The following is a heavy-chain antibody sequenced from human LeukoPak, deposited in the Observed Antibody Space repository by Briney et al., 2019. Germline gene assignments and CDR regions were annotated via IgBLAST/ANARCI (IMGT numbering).Heavy chain of an antibody. V-gene: IGHV4-34*01. Sequence: PSETLSLTCAVYGGSFSGYYWSWIGQPPGKGLEWIGEINHSGSTNYNPSLQSRVTISVDTSKNQFSLKLSSVTAADTAVYYCARMRYYYGSGSSFDYWGQGTLVTVSS. CDR2: INHSGST. CDR1: GGSFSGYY. J-gene: IGHJ4*02. CDR3: ARMRYYYGSGSSFDY. D-gene: IGHD3-10*01.